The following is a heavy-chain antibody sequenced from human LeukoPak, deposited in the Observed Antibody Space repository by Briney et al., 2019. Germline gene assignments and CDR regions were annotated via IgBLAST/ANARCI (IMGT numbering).Heavy chain of an antibody. CDR2: IYYSGST. CDR1: GGSISSYY. CDR3: ARARYSGYDFDY. Sequence: SEALSLTCTVSGGSISSYYWSWIRQPPGKGLEWIGYIYYSGSTNYNPSLKSRVTISVDTSKNQFSLKLSSVTAADTAVYYCARARYSGYDFDYWGQGTLVTVSS. D-gene: IGHD5-12*01. J-gene: IGHJ4*02. V-gene: IGHV4-59*01.